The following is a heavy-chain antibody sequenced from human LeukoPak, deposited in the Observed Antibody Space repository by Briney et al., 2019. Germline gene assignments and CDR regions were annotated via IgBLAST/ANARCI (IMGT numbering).Heavy chain of an antibody. V-gene: IGHV3-30-3*01. J-gene: IGHJ4*02. CDR2: ISYDGSNK. D-gene: IGHD1-26*01. Sequence: GGSLRLSCAASGFTFSSYAMHWVRQAPGKGLEWVAVISYDGSNKYYADSVKGRFTISRDNSKNTLYLQMNSLRAEDTAVYYCARDTYGGLLVLGDFDYWAREPWSPSPQ. CDR3: ARDTYGGLLVLGDFDY. CDR1: GFTFSSYA.